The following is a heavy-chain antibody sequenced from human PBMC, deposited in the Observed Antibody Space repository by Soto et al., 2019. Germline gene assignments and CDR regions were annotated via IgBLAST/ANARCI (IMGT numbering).Heavy chain of an antibody. CDR1: GYTFTSYY. V-gene: IGHV1-46*01. CDR3: ARVDRGVYCSSTSCYNGLDV. CDR2: INPSGGST. D-gene: IGHD2-2*02. J-gene: IGHJ6*02. Sequence: ASVKVSCKASGYTFTSYYMHWVRQAPGQGLEWMGIINPSGGSTSYAQKFQGRVTMTRDTSTSTVYMELSSLRSEDTAVYYCARVDRGVYCSSTSCYNGLDVWGQGTTVTVSS.